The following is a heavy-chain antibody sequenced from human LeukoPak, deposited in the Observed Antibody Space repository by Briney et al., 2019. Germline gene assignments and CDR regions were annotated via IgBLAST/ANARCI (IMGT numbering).Heavy chain of an antibody. CDR1: GFTFSSYA. Sequence: GRSLRLSCAASGFTFSSYAMHWVRKAPGKGLEWVAVISYDGSNKYYADSVKGRFTISRDNSKNTLYLQMNSLRAEDTAVYYCARDDANYDSSGYPPDYWGQGTLVTVSS. CDR3: ARDDANYDSSGYPPDY. V-gene: IGHV3-30*04. D-gene: IGHD3-22*01. CDR2: ISYDGSNK. J-gene: IGHJ4*02.